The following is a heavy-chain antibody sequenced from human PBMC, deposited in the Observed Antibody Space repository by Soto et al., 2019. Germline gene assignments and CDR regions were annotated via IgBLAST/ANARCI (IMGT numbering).Heavy chain of an antibody. Sequence: ASAKVSCKSCGYTFTSYAMHLFRHYTGQRLEWMGWINAGNGNTKYSQKFQGRVTITRDTSASTAYMELSSLRSEDTAVYYCARERRFILPHYYYYMDVWGKGTTVTVSS. CDR2: INAGNGNT. CDR1: GYTFTSYA. D-gene: IGHD3-3*01. J-gene: IGHJ6*03. V-gene: IGHV1-3*01. CDR3: ARERRFILPHYYYYMDV.